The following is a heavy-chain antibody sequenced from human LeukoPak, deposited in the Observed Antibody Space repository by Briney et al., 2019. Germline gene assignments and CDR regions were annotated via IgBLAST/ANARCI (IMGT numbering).Heavy chain of an antibody. J-gene: IGHJ5*02. CDR3: ARGRIVARNWFDP. D-gene: IGHD5-12*01. CDR1: GGSISSGGYS. CDR2: INHSGST. Sequence: SQTLSLTCAVSGGSISSGGYSWSWIRQPPGKGLEWIGEINHSGSTNYNPSLKSRVTISVDTSKNQFSLKLSSVTAADTAVYYCARGRIVARNWFDPWGQGTLVTVSS. V-gene: IGHV4-30-2*01.